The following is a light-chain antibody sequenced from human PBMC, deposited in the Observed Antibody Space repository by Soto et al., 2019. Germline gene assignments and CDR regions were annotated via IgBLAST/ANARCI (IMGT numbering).Light chain of an antibody. V-gene: IGKV3-20*01. Sequence: EIVLTQSPGTLSLSPGERATLFCRASQTITNNYLAWYQQKPGQAPRLLIYDASRRATGIPDRFSGSGSGSDFTLTIGRLEPEDFAVYFCQQCSFSPRTFGQGTKVENK. CDR3: QQCSFSPRT. CDR1: QTITNNY. J-gene: IGKJ1*01. CDR2: DAS.